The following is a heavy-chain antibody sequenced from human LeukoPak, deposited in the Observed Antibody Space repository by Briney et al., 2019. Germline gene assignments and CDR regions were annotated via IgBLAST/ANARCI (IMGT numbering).Heavy chain of an antibody. D-gene: IGHD6-19*01. CDR1: GGSISAYY. Sequence: PSETLSLTCTVSGGSISAYYWTWIRQPPGKEMEWIGNIYYTGSTNYKPSLNSRVTISVDTSKNQFSLKVTSVTAADTAVYYCARGQGWLPDYWGQGTLVTVSS. CDR2: IYYTGST. CDR3: ARGQGWLPDY. V-gene: IGHV4-59*01. J-gene: IGHJ4*02.